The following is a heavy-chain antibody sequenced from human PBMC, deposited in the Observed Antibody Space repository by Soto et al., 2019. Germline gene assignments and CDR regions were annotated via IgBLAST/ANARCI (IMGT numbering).Heavy chain of an antibody. CDR3: ARDCSGGSCYSGTDYYYYGMDV. D-gene: IGHD2-15*01. J-gene: IGHJ6*02. Sequence: GASVKVSCKASGGTFSSYAISWVRQAPGQGLEWMGGIIPIFGTANYAQKFQGRVTITADESTSTAYMELSSLRSEDTAVYYCARDCSGGSCYSGTDYYYYGMDVWGQGTTATVSS. V-gene: IGHV1-69*13. CDR1: GGTFSSYA. CDR2: IIPIFGTA.